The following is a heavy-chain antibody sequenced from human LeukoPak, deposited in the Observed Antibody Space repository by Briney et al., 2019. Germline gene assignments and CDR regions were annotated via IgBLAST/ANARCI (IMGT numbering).Heavy chain of an antibody. CDR1: GGSISSHY. Sequence: SETLSLTCTVSGGSISSHYWSWIRQPPGKGLEWIGYIYYSGSTNYNPSLKSRVTISVDTSKNQFSLKLSSVTAADTAVYYCARGEDYCSSTSCYPGDYYYYMDVWGKGTTVTVSS. CDR3: ARGEDYCSSTSCYPGDYYYYMDV. CDR2: IYYSGST. J-gene: IGHJ6*03. V-gene: IGHV4-59*11. D-gene: IGHD2-2*01.